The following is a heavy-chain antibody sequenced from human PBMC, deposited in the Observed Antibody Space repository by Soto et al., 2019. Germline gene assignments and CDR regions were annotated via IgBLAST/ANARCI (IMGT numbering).Heavy chain of an antibody. CDR3: ARDPALYSSGVTVDY. Sequence: QVQLVQSGAEVKKPGASVKVSCKASGYTFTSYGISWVRQAPGQGLEWMGWISAYNGKTNYAQKLQGRVTMTTDASRRTAYMELRSLRSDDTAVYYCARDPALYSSGVTVDYWGQGTLVTVSS. J-gene: IGHJ4*02. CDR1: GYTFTSYG. D-gene: IGHD6-19*01. CDR2: ISAYNGKT. V-gene: IGHV1-18*01.